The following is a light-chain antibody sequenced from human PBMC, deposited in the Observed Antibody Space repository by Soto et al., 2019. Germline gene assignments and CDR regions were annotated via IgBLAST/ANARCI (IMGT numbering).Light chain of an antibody. V-gene: IGLV2-14*01. CDR1: SSDVGGYNY. Sequence: QSVLTQPASASGSPGQSITISCTGTSSDVGGYNYVSWYQQHAGKAPKLVIYEVSKRPSGVSDRFSGSKSANTASLTISGLQAEDEADYYCSSYTSSSTLVFGTGTKLTVL. CDR2: EVS. J-gene: IGLJ1*01. CDR3: SSYTSSSTLV.